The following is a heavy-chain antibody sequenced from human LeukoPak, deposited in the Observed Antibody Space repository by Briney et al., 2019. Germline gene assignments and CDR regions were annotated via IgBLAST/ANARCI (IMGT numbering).Heavy chain of an antibody. CDR2: ISGSGGSL. D-gene: IGHD6-19*01. CDR3: AKDRSGYFHYYGMDV. Sequence: PGGSLRLSCAASGFTFSSYAMSWVRQAPGKGLEWVSAISGSGGSLYYADSVKGRLTISRDNSRNTLYLQMNSLRAEDTAVYYCAKDRSGYFHYYGMDVWGQGTTVTVSS. J-gene: IGHJ6*02. V-gene: IGHV3-23*01. CDR1: GFTFSSYA.